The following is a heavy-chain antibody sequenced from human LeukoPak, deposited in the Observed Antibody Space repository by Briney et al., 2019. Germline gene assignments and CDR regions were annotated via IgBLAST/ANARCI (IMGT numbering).Heavy chain of an antibody. CDR2: IEEDGDEK. CDR3: AREGGDIADTGFDF. CDR1: GFNFSSYW. Sequence: GGSLRLSCATSGFNFSSYWMSWVRQAPGKGLEGVANIEEDGDEKYYVDSVKGRFTISRDNAKNSLYLQMNSLRAEDTAVYCCAREGGDIADTGFDFWGQGTLVTVSS. V-gene: IGHV3-7*01. D-gene: IGHD2-15*01. J-gene: IGHJ4*02.